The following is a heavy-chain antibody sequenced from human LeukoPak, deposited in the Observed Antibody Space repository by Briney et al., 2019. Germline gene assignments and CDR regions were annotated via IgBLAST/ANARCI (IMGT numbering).Heavy chain of an antibody. V-gene: IGHV3-15*01. J-gene: IGHJ4*02. CDR1: GFTFSDAW. CDR3: VTLRGFDY. Sequence: PGGSLRLSCAASGFTFSDAWMTWVRQAPGKGLEWVGRIKSTIDGGTTDYAAPVKGRFTVSRDDSKNTLYLQMNNLKTEDTAVFYCVTLRGFDYWGQGTLVTVSS. D-gene: IGHD3-10*01. CDR2: IKSTIDGGTT.